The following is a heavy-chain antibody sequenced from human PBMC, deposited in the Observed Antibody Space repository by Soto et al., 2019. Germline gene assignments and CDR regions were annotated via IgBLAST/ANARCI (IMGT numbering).Heavy chain of an antibody. CDR2: IYYTGNT. V-gene: IGHV4-61*01. CDR3: ATYSGTYYGFDY. CDR1: GGSVRSGYSY. D-gene: IGHD1-26*01. J-gene: IGHJ4*02. Sequence: QVQLQESGPGLVKPSESLSLTCTVSGGSVRSGYSYWSWIRQPPGKGLEWIGYIYYTGNTKYNPSLKSRVTISVDTSTNQFSLKLSSVIAADTAVYYCATYSGTYYGFDYWGRGTLVTVSS.